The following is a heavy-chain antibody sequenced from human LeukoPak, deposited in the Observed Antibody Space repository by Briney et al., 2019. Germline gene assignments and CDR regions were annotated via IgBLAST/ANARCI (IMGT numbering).Heavy chain of an antibody. CDR3: ARPRRDYDILTGYYLNWFDP. CDR1: GYSISSGYY. Sequence: SETLSLTCTVSGYSISSGYYWGWIRQPPGKGLEWIGSIYYSGSTYYNPSLKSRVTISVDTSKNQFSLKLSSVTAADTAVYYCARPRRDYDILTGYYLNWFDPWGQGTLVTVSS. CDR2: IYYSGST. V-gene: IGHV4-38-2*02. J-gene: IGHJ5*02. D-gene: IGHD3-9*01.